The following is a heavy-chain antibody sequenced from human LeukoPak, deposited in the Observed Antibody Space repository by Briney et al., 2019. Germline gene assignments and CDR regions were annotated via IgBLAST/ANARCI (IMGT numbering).Heavy chain of an antibody. J-gene: IGHJ4*02. V-gene: IGHV3-9*01. CDR2: ISWNSGSI. D-gene: IGHD6-13*01. CDR3: AKGSSLYVDY. Sequence: GGSLRLACAASGFTFDDYAMHWVRQAPGKGLEWVSGISWNSGSIGYADSVKGRFTISRDNAKNSLYLQMNSLRAEDTALYYCAKGSSLYVDYWGQGTLVTVSS. CDR1: GFTFDDYA.